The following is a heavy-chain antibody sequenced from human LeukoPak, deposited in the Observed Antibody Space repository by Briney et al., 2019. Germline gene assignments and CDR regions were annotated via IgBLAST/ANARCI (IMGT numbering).Heavy chain of an antibody. CDR1: GGSVSSGSYY. J-gene: IGHJ4*02. CDR3: ARERNGFDY. CDR2: RYYSGST. Sequence: SETLSLTCTVSGGSVSSGSYYWSWLRQPPVKGLEWIGYRYYSGSTKYSPSLESRVTISVDTSKNQFSLKLTSVSAADTAVYYCARERNGFDYWGQGTLVTVSS. V-gene: IGHV4-61*01.